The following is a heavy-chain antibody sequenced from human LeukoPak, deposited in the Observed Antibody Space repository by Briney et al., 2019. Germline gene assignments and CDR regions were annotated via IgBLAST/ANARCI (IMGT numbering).Heavy chain of an antibody. D-gene: IGHD3-22*01. J-gene: IGHJ3*02. Sequence: SETLSLTCTVSGGSISSYYWSWIRQPPGKGLEWIGYIYYSGSTNYNPSLKSRVTIPVDTSKNQFSLKLSSVTAADTAVYYCARDRRLHYYDSSGPDAFDIWGQGTMVTVSS. CDR1: GGSISSYY. CDR2: IYYSGST. V-gene: IGHV4-59*01. CDR3: ARDRRLHYYDSSGPDAFDI.